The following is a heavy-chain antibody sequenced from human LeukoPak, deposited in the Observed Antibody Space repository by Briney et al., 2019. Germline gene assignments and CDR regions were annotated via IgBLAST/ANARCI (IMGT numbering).Heavy chain of an antibody. CDR3: ARDLADSSSHQGFDY. Sequence: ASVKVSCKASGYTFTSYYMHWVRQALGQGLEWMGIINPSGGSTSYAQKFQGRVTMTRDMSTSTVYMELSSLRSEDTAVYYCARDLADSSSHQGFDYWGPGTLVTVSS. J-gene: IGHJ4*02. CDR2: INPSGGST. D-gene: IGHD6-6*01. CDR1: GYTFTSYY. V-gene: IGHV1-46*01.